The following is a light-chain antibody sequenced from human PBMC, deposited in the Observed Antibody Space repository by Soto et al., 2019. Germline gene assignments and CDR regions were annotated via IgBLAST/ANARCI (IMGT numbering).Light chain of an antibody. CDR3: QQSYSTPIT. J-gene: IGKJ5*01. V-gene: IGKV1-39*01. CDR2: AAS. Sequence: EIQLTQSPTFLSASVGYRVTIAFLAGQGISSDLAWYQQKPGKAPKLLIYAASTLQSGVPPRFSGSGSGTDFTLTISSLQPEDFATYYCQQSYSTPITFGQGTRLEIK. CDR1: QGISSD.